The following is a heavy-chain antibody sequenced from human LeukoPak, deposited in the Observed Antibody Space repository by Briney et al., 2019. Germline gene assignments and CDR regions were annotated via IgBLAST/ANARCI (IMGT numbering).Heavy chain of an antibody. CDR2: IIPIFGTA. CDR3: ARGTDYGDFDY. Sequence: GASVKVSCKASGGTFSSYAISWVRQAPGQGLEWMGGIIPIFGTANYAQKFQGRVTMTRDTSTSTVYMELSSLRSEDTAVYYCARGTDYGDFDYWGQGTLVTVSS. D-gene: IGHD4-17*01. J-gene: IGHJ4*02. V-gene: IGHV1-69*05. CDR1: GGTFSSYA.